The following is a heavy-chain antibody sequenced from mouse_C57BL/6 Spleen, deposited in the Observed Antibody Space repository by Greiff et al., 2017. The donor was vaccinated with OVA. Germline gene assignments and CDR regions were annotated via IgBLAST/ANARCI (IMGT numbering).Heavy chain of an antibody. V-gene: IGHV5-17*01. CDR2: ISSGSSTI. J-gene: IGHJ1*03. CDR3: ARLGRWDWYFDV. D-gene: IGHD4-1*01. Sequence: EVMLVESGGGLVKPGGSLKLSCAASGFTFSDYGMHWVRQAPEKGLEWVAYISSGSSTIYYADTVKGRFTISRDNAKNTLFRQMTSLRSEDTAMYYCARLGRWDWYFDVWGTGTTVTVSS. CDR1: GFTFSDYG.